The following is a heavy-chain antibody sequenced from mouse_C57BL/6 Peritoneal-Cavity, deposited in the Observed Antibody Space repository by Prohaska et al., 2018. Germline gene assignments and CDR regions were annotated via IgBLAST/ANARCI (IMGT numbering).Heavy chain of an antibody. CDR3: ASSNSNAMDY. CDR2: INPDSSTI. V-gene: IGHV4-1*01. D-gene: IGHD2-5*01. Sequence: EVKILQSGGGLVQPGGSLNLSCAASGIAFSRYWMSWVRRAPGKGLEWIGEINPDSSTINSAPSLNDKFIISRGNTKNTLYLQMSKFRTEETTRYYCASSNSNAMDYWSQKNSDTVTS. CDR1: GIAFSRYW. J-gene: IGHJ4*01.